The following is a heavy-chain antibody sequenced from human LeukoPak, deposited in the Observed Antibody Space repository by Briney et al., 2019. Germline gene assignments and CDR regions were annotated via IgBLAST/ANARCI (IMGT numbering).Heavy chain of an antibody. CDR2: IYSGGST. J-gene: IGHJ4*02. CDR3: ARDCYTTGCY. V-gene: IGHV3-66*01. CDR1: GFTVSSDY. Sequence: PGGSLRLSCAASGFTVSSDYMSWVRQAPGEGLEWLSVIYSGGSTYYTDSVKGRFTTSRDNSKNTLYLQMNSLRAEDTAMYYCARDCYTTGCYWGQGTLVTVSS. D-gene: IGHD3-16*02.